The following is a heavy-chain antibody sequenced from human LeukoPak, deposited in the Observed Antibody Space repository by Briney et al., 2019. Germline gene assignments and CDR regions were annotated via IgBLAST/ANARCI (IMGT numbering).Heavy chain of an antibody. CDR1: GFTFDDYT. Sequence: GGSLRLSFAATGFTFDDYTMHWVRQAPGRALEWVSLISWDGGSTYYADPVKGRFTISRDNSKNSLYLQMNSLRTEDTALYYCAKDIRRSGGSYLEEGFDYWGQGTLVTVSS. CDR2: ISWDGGST. CDR3: AKDIRRSGGSYLEEGFDY. J-gene: IGHJ4*02. D-gene: IGHD1-26*01. V-gene: IGHV3-43*01.